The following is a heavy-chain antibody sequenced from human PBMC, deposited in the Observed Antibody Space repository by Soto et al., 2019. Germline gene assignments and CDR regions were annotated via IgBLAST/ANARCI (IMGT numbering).Heavy chain of an antibody. CDR3: ARGGGAYYMDV. J-gene: IGHJ6*03. Sequence: QVQLQQWGAGLLKPSETLSLTCAVYGESFSGYYWSWIRQPPGKGLEWIEEINHSGSTNYNPSLKSRVTISVDTSKNQFSLKLSSVTAADTAVYYCARGGGAYYMDVWDKGTTVTVSS. CDR2: INHSGST. CDR1: GESFSGYY. V-gene: IGHV4-34*01.